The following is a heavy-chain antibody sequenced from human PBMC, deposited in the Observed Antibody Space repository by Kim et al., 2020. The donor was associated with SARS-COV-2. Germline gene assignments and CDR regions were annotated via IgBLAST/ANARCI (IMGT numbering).Heavy chain of an antibody. V-gene: IGHV3-21*04. CDR3: ARVLTSGWSYFDY. Sequence: ADQGKGPFTISRDNARASLYRQMNSLRAEDTAVYYCARVLTSGWSYFDYWGQGTLVTVSS. J-gene: IGHJ4*02. D-gene: IGHD6-19*01.